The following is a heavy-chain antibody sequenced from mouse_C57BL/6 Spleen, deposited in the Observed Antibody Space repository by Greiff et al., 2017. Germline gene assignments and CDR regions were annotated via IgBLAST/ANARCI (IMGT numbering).Heavy chain of an antibody. CDR3: SRRWGYYGRLDY. CDR2: IYPSDSET. J-gene: IGHJ2*01. CDR1: GYTFTSSW. V-gene: IGHV1-61*01. Sequence: QVQLQQPGAELVRPGSSVKLSCKASGYTFTSSWMDWVKQRPGQGLEWIGNIYPSDSETHYNQKFKDKATLTVDKSSSTAYMQLISLTSEDSAFYYCSRRWGYYGRLDYWGQGTTLTVSS. D-gene: IGHD1-1*01.